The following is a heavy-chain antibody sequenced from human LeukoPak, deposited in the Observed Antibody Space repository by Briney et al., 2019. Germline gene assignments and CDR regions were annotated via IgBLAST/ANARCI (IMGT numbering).Heavy chain of an antibody. CDR3: ARRIGDYYYYYYYMDV. V-gene: IGHV4-59*12. D-gene: IGHD3-16*01. J-gene: IGHJ6*03. CDR2: TYNSGST. CDR1: GDSISSLH. Sequence: SETLSLTCTVSGDSISSLHWSWIRQPPGKRLEWIGSTYNSGSTNYNPSLKSRVTISVDTSKNQLSLKLSSVTAADTAVYYCARRIGDYYYYYYYMDVWGKGTTVTVSS.